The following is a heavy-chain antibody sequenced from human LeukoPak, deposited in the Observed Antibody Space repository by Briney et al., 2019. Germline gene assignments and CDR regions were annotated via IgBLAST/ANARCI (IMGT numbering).Heavy chain of an antibody. J-gene: IGHJ2*01. CDR1: GFTFSDYY. Sequence: GGSLRLSCAASGFTFSDYYMSWIRQAPGKGLEWVSYISSSGSTIYYADSAKGRFTISRDNAKNSLYLQMNSLRAEDTAVYYCASRTKTVEMATITGWYFDLWGRGTLVTVSS. D-gene: IGHD5-24*01. CDR2: ISSSGSTI. V-gene: IGHV3-11*01. CDR3: ASRTKTVEMATITGWYFDL.